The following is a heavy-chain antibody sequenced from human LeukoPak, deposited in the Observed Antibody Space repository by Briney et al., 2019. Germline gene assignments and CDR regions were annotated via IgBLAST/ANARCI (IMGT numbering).Heavy chain of an antibody. Sequence: GRSLRLSCEASGFTFKDYGMHWVRQAPGEGLEWVAVIWHRGNNENYADSMKGRFTISRDNSKNTLYLQMSSLRADDTAVYYCARDWGNDAPMDAWGQGTAVTVSS. CDR1: GFTFKDYG. CDR2: IWHRGNNE. D-gene: IGHD1-1*01. CDR3: ARDWGNDAPMDA. V-gene: IGHV3-33*01. J-gene: IGHJ6*02.